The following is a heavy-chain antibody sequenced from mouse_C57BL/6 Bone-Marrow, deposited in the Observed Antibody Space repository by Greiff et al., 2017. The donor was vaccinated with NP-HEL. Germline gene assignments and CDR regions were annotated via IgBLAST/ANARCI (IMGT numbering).Heavy chain of an antibody. D-gene: IGHD2-2*01. V-gene: IGHV1-42*01. CDR1: GYSFTGYY. J-gene: IGHJ1*03. CDR3: ARFGWWYFDV. CDR2: INPSTGGT. Sequence: EVKLQESGPELVKPGASVKISCKASGYSFTGYYMNWVKQSPEKSLEWIGEINPSTGGTTYNQKFKAKATLTVDKSSSTAYMQLKSLTSEDSAVYYCARFGWWYFDVWGTGTTVTVSS.